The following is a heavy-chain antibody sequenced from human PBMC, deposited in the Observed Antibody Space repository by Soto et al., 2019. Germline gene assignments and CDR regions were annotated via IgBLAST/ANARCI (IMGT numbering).Heavy chain of an antibody. J-gene: IGHJ6*02. CDR1: GYTFTSYY. D-gene: IGHD2-15*01. Sequence: ASVKVSCKASGYTFTSYYMHWVRQAPGQGLEWMGIINPSGGSTSYAQKFQGRVTMTRDTSTSTVYMELSSLRSEDTAVYYCAREVLVVLAAPYYGMGVRGQGTTVTVS. CDR3: AREVLVVLAAPYYGMGV. CDR2: INPSGGST. V-gene: IGHV1-46*01.